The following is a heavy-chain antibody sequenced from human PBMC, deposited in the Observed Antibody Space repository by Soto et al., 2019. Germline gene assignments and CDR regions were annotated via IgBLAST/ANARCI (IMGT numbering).Heavy chain of an antibody. CDR1: GFTFSSYA. Sequence: QVQLVESGGGVVQPGRSLRLSCAASGFTFSSYAMHWVRQAPGKGLEWVAVISYDGSNKYYAESVKGRFTISRDNSKNTLYLQMNSLRAEDTAVYYCARDWGSIAVAGNFDYWGQGTLVTVSS. D-gene: IGHD6-19*01. CDR3: ARDWGSIAVAGNFDY. V-gene: IGHV3-30-3*01. J-gene: IGHJ4*02. CDR2: ISYDGSNK.